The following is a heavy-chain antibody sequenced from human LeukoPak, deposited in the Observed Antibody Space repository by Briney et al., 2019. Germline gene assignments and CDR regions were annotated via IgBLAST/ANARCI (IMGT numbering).Heavy chain of an antibody. J-gene: IGHJ4*02. V-gene: IGHV3-7*03. D-gene: IGHD2-2*02. CDR2: IKRDGSEK. Sequence: GVSLRLSCAASGFTFSTYWMSWVRQAPGKGLECVANIKRDGSEKYYVDSVKGRFTVFRDDAKSSLYLQMNSLRAEDTAVYFCARVYTGNRWHFDYWGQGTLVTVSS. CDR1: GFTFSTYW. CDR3: ARVYTGNRWHFDY.